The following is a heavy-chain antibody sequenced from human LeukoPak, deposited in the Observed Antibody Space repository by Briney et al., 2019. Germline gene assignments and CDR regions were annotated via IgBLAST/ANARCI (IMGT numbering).Heavy chain of an antibody. CDR1: GFTFSSYA. V-gene: IGHV3-30*04. D-gene: IGHD6-19*01. CDR3: ARGGSSGWYSFDY. J-gene: IGHJ4*02. Sequence: PGRSLRLSCAASGFTFSSYAMHWVRQAPGKGLEWVAVISYDGSNKYYADSVKGRFTISRDNSKNTLYLQMNSLRAEDTAVYYCARGGSSGWYSFDYWGQGTLVTVSS. CDR2: ISYDGSNK.